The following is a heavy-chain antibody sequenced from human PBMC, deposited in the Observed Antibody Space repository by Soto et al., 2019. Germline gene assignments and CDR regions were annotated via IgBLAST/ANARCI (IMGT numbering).Heavy chain of an antibody. CDR3: ARGVVLGATDNWFDP. CDR1: GFTFNNYA. Sequence: EVQLLESGGGLVQPGVSLRLSCAASGFTFNNYAMSWVRQAPGKGLEWVSAITGSGEDTYYTDSVKGRFTISRDNSKSTLYLQMTSLRAEDTAVYYCARGVVLGATDNWFDPWGQGTLVTVSA. CDR2: ITGSGEDT. D-gene: IGHD1-26*01. V-gene: IGHV3-23*01. J-gene: IGHJ5*02.